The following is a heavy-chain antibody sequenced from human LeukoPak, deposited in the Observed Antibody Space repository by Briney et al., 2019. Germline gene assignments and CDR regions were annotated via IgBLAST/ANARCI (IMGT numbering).Heavy chain of an antibody. CDR2: ISPSGGST. CDR3: ASEYSRSVDP. CDR1: GYSFTSYY. D-gene: IGHD6-6*01. J-gene: IGHJ5*02. Sequence: ASVKVPCKASGYSFTSYYMHWVRQAPGPGLEWMGIISPSGGSTSYAQKSQGRVTMTRDMSTSTVYMELSSLGSEDTAVYYCASEYSRSVDPWGQGPLVTVSA. V-gene: IGHV1-46*01.